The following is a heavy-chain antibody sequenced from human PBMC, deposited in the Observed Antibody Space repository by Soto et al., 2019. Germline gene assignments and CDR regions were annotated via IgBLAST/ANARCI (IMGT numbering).Heavy chain of an antibody. Sequence: KTGGSLRLSCAASGFTFSDYYMSWIRQAPGKGLEWVDRIKIKAHGGTTDYAAPVKGRFTISRDDSKNTVSLQMNSLETEDTAVYHCTTDGAWQPYYFLYWDQGTLVTVSS. V-gene: IGHV3-15*01. D-gene: IGHD6-13*01. CDR3: TTDGAWQPYYFLY. J-gene: IGHJ4*02. CDR1: GFTFSDYY. CDR2: IKIKAHGGTT.